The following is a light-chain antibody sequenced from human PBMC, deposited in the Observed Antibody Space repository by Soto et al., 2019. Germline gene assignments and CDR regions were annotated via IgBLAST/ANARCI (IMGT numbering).Light chain of an antibody. Sequence: QSALTQPASVSGSPGQSITISCTGTSSDVGGYNYVSWYQQHPGKAPKLMIYDVRNRPSGVSNRFSGSKSGNTASLTISGLQAEDEADYYCSSYTSSSTPVVFGGGTKVTV. CDR1: SSDVGGYNY. J-gene: IGLJ2*01. CDR3: SSYTSSSTPVV. V-gene: IGLV2-14*01. CDR2: DVR.